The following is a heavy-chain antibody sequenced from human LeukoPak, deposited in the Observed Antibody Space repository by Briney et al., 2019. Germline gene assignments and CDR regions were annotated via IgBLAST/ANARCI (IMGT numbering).Heavy chain of an antibody. Sequence: GGSLRLSCAASGFPFSIYAMSWVRQAPGKGLEWVSAISGSGGSTYYADSVKGRFTISRDASKNTVFLQMNSLRVEDTAVYHCARGPIDKVVAGTFFGHWGQGTVVTVSS. V-gene: IGHV3-23*01. CDR3: ARGPIDKVVAGTFFGH. CDR1: GFPFSIYA. J-gene: IGHJ4*02. D-gene: IGHD6-19*01. CDR2: ISGSGGST.